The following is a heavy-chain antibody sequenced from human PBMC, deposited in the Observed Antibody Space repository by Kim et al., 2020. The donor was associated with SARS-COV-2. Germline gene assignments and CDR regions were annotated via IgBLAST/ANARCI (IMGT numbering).Heavy chain of an antibody. V-gene: IGHV4-30-4*01. CDR3: ATDYGSGSYLDY. CDR1: GGSISSGDYY. D-gene: IGHD3-10*01. CDR2: IYYSGST. J-gene: IGHJ4*02. Sequence: SETLSLTCTVSGGSISSGDYYWSWIRQPPGKGLEWIGYIYYSGSTYYNPSLKSRVTISVDTSKNQFSLKLSSVTAADTAVYYCATDYGSGSYLDYWGQGTLVTFSS.